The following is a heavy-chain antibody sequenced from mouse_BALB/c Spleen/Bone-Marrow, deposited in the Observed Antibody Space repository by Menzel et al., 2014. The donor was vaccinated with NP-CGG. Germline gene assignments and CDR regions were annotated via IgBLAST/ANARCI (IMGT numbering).Heavy chain of an antibody. CDR1: GFDFSRYW. J-gene: IGHJ3*01. D-gene: IGHD1-1*01. CDR3: ARPGYYGGFAY. V-gene: IGHV4-1*02. CDR2: INPDSRTI. Sequence: EVKLMESGGGLVQPGGSLKLSCAASGFDFSRYWMSWVRQAPGKGLEWIGEINPDSRTINYTPSLKDKFIISRDNAKNTLNLQVSKVRSEDTALYYCARPGYYGGFAYWGQGTLVTVSA.